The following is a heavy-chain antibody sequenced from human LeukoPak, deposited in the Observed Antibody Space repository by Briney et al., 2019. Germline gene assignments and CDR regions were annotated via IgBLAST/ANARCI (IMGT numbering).Heavy chain of an antibody. CDR3: ARKRTTGAAPTLDY. V-gene: IGHV1-69*04. Sequence: SVKVSCKASVGTFSSYAISWVRQAPGQAVEWMGRIIPIPVIANNAQKFQGRVTITADKSTSTDYMELSSLRSTDTAASYYARKRTTGAAPTLDYGGRETLVTVPS. CDR1: VGTFSSYA. D-gene: IGHD4-23*01. CDR2: IIPIPVIA. J-gene: IGHJ4*02.